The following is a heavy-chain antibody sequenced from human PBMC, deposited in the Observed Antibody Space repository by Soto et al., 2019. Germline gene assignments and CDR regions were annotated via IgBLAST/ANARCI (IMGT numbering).Heavy chain of an antibody. CDR2: IYYSGST. CDR1: GGSISSGSYY. J-gene: IGHJ5*02. V-gene: IGHV4-39*01. CDR3: ARQGYYGSGSYYKFPWFDP. D-gene: IGHD3-10*01. Sequence: SETLSLTCSVSGGSISSGSYYWGWIRQPPGKGLEWIASIYYSGSTYYNPSLKSRVTIFVDTSKNQFSLKLSSVTAADTALYYCARQGYYGSGSYYKFPWFDPWGQGTLVTVSS.